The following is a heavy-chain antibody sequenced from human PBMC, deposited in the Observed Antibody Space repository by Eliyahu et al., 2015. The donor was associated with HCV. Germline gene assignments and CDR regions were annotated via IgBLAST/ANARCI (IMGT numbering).Heavy chain of an antibody. Sequence: QVQLQQWGAGLLKPSETLSLTCAXYGGSFSGYYWXWXRPPPGKGLEWIGEINHSGSTNYNPSLKSRVTISVDTSMNQFSLKLSSVTAADTAVYYCARVVRDSSSWYGRSSSDYWGQGTLVTVSS. CDR3: ARVVRDSSSWYGRSSSDY. CDR1: GGSFSGYY. J-gene: IGHJ4*02. V-gene: IGHV4-34*01. D-gene: IGHD6-13*01. CDR2: INHSGST.